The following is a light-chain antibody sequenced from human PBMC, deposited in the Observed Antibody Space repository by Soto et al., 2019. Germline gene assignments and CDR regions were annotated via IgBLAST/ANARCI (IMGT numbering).Light chain of an antibody. CDR3: QQYNNWPFS. CDR2: DVS. J-gene: IGKJ5*01. CDR1: QGVTTN. Sequence: EIVLTQSPGTLSLSPGERATLSCRAGQGVTTNFAWYQQKSGQSPRLLIYDVSTRATGVPARFSGTGSETDFTLTISGLQSDDSAVYFCQQYNNWPFSFGQGTRLEI. V-gene: IGKV3-15*01.